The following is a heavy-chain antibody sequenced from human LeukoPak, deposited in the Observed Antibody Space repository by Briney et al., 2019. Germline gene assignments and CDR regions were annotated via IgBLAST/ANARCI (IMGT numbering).Heavy chain of an antibody. J-gene: IGHJ4*02. CDR1: GFTVSSNY. D-gene: IGHD3-22*01. V-gene: IGHV3-53*05. Sequence: GGSLRLSCAASGFTVSSNYMSWVRQAPGKGLEWVSVIYSGGSTYYADTVKGRFNISRDNSKNTLYLQMNSLRTEDTAIYYCAKDRLGALYYYESSGYYRLDYWGQGTLDTVSS. CDR3: AKDRLGALYYYESSGYYRLDY. CDR2: IYSGGST.